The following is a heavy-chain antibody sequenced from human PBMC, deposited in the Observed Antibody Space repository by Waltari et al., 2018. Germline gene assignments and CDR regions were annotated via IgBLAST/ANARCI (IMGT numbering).Heavy chain of an antibody. J-gene: IGHJ4*02. D-gene: IGHD3-22*01. V-gene: IGHV3-23*01. CDR1: GFTFINYA. CDR3: ARHLYSIDYLELDN. CDR2: ISGGGGVT. Sequence: EGHLLESGGGLVQPGGSLRLSCVASGFTFINYAMGWVRQGPGKGLEWGSGISGGGGVTKYADSVKGRFTVSRDNSKNTLYLQLNSLRAEDTAVYYCARHLYSIDYLELDNWGQGTLVTVSS.